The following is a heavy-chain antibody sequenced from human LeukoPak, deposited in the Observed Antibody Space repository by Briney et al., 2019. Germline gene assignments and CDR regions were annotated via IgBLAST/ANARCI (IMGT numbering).Heavy chain of an antibody. CDR3: ARDRYDTSVDGHWFFDL. Sequence: SETLSLTCTVSGDYINNYYWSWIRQPAGRGLEWIGRIYGSGTTNYNPSLKSRVTMSVDTSKDQFSLKLSSVTAADTAVYYCARDRYDTSVDGHWFFDLWGRSTLVTVSS. CDR1: GDYINNYY. CDR2: IYGSGTT. V-gene: IGHV4-4*07. J-gene: IGHJ2*01. D-gene: IGHD3-22*01.